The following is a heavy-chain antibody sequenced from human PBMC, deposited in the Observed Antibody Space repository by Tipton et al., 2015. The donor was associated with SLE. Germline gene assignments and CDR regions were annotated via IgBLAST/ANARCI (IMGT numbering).Heavy chain of an antibody. CDR1: GFTFRTYG. Sequence: SLRLSCAASGFTFRTYGMHWVRQAPGKGLEWVAFIRYDGSNKYYADSVRGRLTISRDNSKNMVYLQINSLRAEDTAVYFCARDGYDNGWFLDLWGRGTLVTVSS. CDR3: ARDGYDNGWFLDL. V-gene: IGHV3-30*02. J-gene: IGHJ2*01. CDR2: IRYDGSNK. D-gene: IGHD3-9*01.